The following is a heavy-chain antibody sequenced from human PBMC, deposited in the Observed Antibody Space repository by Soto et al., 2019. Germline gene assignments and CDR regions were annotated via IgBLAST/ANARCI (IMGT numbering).Heavy chain of an antibody. J-gene: IGHJ5*02. D-gene: IGHD3-3*01. V-gene: IGHV4-59*01. Sequence: PSETLSLTCAVYGGSFSSYYWSWIRQPPGKGLEWIGYIYYSGSTNYNPSLKSRVTISVDTSKNQFSLKLSSVTAADTAVYYCARVLFGRGNWFDPWGQGTLVTVSS. CDR2: IYYSGST. CDR1: GGSFSSYY. CDR3: ARVLFGRGNWFDP.